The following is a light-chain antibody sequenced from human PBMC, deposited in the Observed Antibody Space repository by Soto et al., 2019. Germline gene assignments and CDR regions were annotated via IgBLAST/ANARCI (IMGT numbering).Light chain of an antibody. CDR3: ETWDSNTLWV. CDR2: LEGSGSY. V-gene: IGLV4-60*02. J-gene: IGLJ3*02. CDR1: SGHSSYI. Sequence: QPVLTQSSSASASLRSSVKLTCTLSSGHSSYIIAWHQQQPGKAPRYLMKLEGSGSYNKGSGVPDRFSGSSSGADRYLTISNLQFEDEADYYCETWDSNTLWVFGGGTKLTVL.